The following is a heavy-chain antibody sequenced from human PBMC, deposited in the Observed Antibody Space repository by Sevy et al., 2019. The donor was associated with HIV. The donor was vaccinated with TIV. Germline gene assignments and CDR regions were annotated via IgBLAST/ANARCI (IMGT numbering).Heavy chain of an antibody. D-gene: IGHD3-22*01. J-gene: IGHJ4*02. CDR3: ARSSYYYDIGYYYPFAI. CDR2: INQDGHEK. Sequence: GSLRLSCVASGFSLSNYWMTWVRQAPGKGLEWVANINQDGHEKYYVDSVKGRFTISRDGATLFLQMNSLRAEDTAVYYCARSSYYYDIGYYYPFAIWGRGTLVTVSS. CDR1: GFSLSNYW. V-gene: IGHV3-7*01.